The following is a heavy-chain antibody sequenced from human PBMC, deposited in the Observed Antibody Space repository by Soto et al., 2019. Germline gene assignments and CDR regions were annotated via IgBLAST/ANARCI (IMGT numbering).Heavy chain of an antibody. D-gene: IGHD3-10*01. CDR2: MNPNSGNT. V-gene: IGHV1-8*01. CDR1: GYTFTSYD. Sequence: ASVKVSCKASGYTFTSYDINWVRQATGQGLEWMGWMNPNSGNTGYAQKFQGRVTMTRNTSISTAYMELSSLRSEDTAVYYCARVWRGGKLLWFGELLYTGAFDIWGQGTMVTVSS. J-gene: IGHJ3*02. CDR3: ARVWRGGKLLWFGELLYTGAFDI.